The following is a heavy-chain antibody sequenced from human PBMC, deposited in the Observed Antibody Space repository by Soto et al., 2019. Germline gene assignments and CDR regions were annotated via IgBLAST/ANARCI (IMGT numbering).Heavy chain of an antibody. Sequence: QVELVESGGGVVQSGGSLRLSCAAPGFSLSVYALHWIRQAPGEGLEWVAVISPNGNNQYYADSVKGRFTISRDTSKSTLSLQMTSLRPEDTAVYYCASGAAFYYDTSRYWGQGTLVTVSS. CDR3: ASGAAFYYDTSRY. CDR2: ISPNGNNQ. D-gene: IGHD3-22*01. J-gene: IGHJ4*02. CDR1: GFSLSVYA. V-gene: IGHV3-30-3*01.